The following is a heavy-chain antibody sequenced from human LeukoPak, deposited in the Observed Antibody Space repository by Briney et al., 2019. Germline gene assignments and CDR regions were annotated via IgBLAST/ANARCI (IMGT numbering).Heavy chain of an antibody. V-gene: IGHV3-7*01. Sequence: GGSLRLSCAGSGFTLDDYWMTWVRQAPGKGLEWVANIKKDESEKYYVDSVKGRFTISRDNSKKSLYLQMNSLRAEDTAVYYCGRARRLLGSYVPGCLDLWGQGDLVTVSS. J-gene: IGHJ5*02. CDR2: IKKDESEK. CDR1: GFTLDDYW. D-gene: IGHD1-1*01. CDR3: GRARRLLGSYVPGCLDL.